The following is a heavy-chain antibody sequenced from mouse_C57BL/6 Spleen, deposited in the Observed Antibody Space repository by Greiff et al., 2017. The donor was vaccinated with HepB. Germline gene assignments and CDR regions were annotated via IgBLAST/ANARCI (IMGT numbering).Heavy chain of an antibody. D-gene: IGHD1-1*01. J-gene: IGHJ1*03. CDR3: ARQTTVVARYFDV. CDR2: ISNGGGST. Sequence: EVQGVESGGGLVQPGGSLKLSCAASGFTFSDYYMYWVRQTPEKRLEWVAYISNGGGSTYYPDTVKGRFTISRDNAKNTLYLQMSRLKSEDTAMYYCARQTTVVARYFDVWGTGTTVTVSS. V-gene: IGHV5-12*01. CDR1: GFTFSDYY.